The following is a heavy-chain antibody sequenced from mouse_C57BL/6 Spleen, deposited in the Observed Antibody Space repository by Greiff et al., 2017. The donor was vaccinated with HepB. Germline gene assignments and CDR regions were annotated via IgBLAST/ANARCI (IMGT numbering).Heavy chain of an antibody. V-gene: IGHV1-52*01. Sequence: QVQLQQSGAELVRPGSSVKLSCKASGYTFTSYWMHWVKQRPIQGLEWIGNIDPSDSETHYNQKFKDKATLTVDKSSSTAYMQLSSLTSEDSAVYYCARGNYYDYGAYWGQGTLVTVSA. J-gene: IGHJ3*01. CDR1: GYTFTSYW. CDR2: IDPSDSET. CDR3: ARGNYYDYGAY. D-gene: IGHD2-4*01.